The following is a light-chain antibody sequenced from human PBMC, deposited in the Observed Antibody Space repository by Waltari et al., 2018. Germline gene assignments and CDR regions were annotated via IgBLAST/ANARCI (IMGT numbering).Light chain of an antibody. J-gene: IGLJ3*02. V-gene: IGLV2-14*03. CDR2: DVT. CDR1: SSDVGRYNF. CDR3: SSHTTSSTLV. Sequence: QSALTQPASVSGSPGQSITISCTGSSSDVGRYNFVSWYPQHPGKAPKLMIYDVTDRPSGVSNRFPGSKSGNTASLTISGLQPEDEADYYCSSHTTSSTLVFGGGTRVTVL.